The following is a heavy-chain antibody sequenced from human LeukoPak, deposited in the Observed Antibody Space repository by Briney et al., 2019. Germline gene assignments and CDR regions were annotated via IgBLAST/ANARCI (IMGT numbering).Heavy chain of an antibody. CDR2: ISYDGSNK. Sequence: GGSLRLSCAASGFTFSSYGMHWVRQAPGKGLEGVAVISYDGSNKYYADSVKGRFTISRDNSKNTLYLQMNSLRAEDTAVYYCAKSGVTTRRRDYYYGMDVWGQGTTVTVSS. V-gene: IGHV3-30*18. J-gene: IGHJ6*02. CDR3: AKSGVTTRRRDYYYGMDV. D-gene: IGHD5-12*01. CDR1: GFTFSSYG.